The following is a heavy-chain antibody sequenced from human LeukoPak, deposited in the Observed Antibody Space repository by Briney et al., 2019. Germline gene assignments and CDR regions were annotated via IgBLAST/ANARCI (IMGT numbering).Heavy chain of an antibody. CDR3: VRHLSAGRPAFDI. V-gene: IGHV4-59*08. J-gene: IGHJ3*02. CDR1: GGSINSYY. CDR2: IYYSGST. Sequence: SETLSLTCTVSGGSINSYYWSWIRQPPGKGLEWIGYIYYSGSTNYNPSLKSRVTISVDTSNNKFSLKQTSLTAADTAVYYCVRHLSAGRPAFDIWGQGTMVTVSS. D-gene: IGHD2-15*01.